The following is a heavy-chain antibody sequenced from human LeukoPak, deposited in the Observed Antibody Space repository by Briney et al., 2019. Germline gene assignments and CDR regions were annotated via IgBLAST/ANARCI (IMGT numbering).Heavy chain of an antibody. J-gene: IGHJ6*03. CDR1: GFAVSTKY. Sequence: GGSLRLSCAASGFAVSTKYINWVRQAPGKGLEWVSRINTDESSTDHADSVRGRFTISSDHAKNTLYPQMNSLRAEDTAVYYCARAASSTRVTYMDVWGKGTTVTVSS. CDR2: INTDESST. V-gene: IGHV3-74*01. CDR3: ARAASSTRVTYMDV. D-gene: IGHD2-21*02.